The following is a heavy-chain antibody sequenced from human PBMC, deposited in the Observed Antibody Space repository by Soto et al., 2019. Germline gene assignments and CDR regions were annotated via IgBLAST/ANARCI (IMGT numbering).Heavy chain of an antibody. CDR2: IRSKANNYVT. J-gene: IGHJ4*02. V-gene: IGHV3-73*02. CDR3: ARLYYDNSAYPAY. D-gene: IGHD3-22*01. CDR1: GFTFSGSG. Sequence: EVQLVESGGGLVQPGGSLKLSCAASGFTFSGSGIHWVRQASGKGLEWVGRIRSKANNYVTAYAASVKGRFSISRDDSENTAYLQMNSLKAEDTAVYYCARLYYDNSAYPAYWGKGTLVTVSS.